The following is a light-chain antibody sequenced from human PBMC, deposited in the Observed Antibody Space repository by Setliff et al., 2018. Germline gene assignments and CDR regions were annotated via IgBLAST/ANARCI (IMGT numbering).Light chain of an antibody. CDR3: GTWDSSLGAVL. Sequence: QSALTQPRSVSGCPGQSVTISCTGASSDVGRYNYVSWYQQHPGKAPKLMIYDVSKRPSGVPDRFSGSKSGTSATLGITGLQTGDEADYYCGTWDSSLGAVLFGGGTKVTVL. CDR1: SSDVGRYNY. CDR2: DVS. V-gene: IGLV2-11*01. J-gene: IGLJ2*01.